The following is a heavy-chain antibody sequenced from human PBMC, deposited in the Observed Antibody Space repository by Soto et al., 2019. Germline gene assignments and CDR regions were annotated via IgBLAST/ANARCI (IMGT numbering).Heavy chain of an antibody. CDR3: ASSLVGSYSSYYYYGMDV. CDR1: GYNFNRYW. J-gene: IGHJ6*02. Sequence: PGESLKISCKGSGYNFNRYWIGWVRQMPGKGLEWMGIIYPGDSDTRYSPSFQGQVTISADKSISTAYLQWSSLKASDTAMYYCASSLVGSYSSYYYYGMDVWGQGTTVTVSS. CDR2: IYPGDSDT. D-gene: IGHD1-26*01. V-gene: IGHV5-51*01.